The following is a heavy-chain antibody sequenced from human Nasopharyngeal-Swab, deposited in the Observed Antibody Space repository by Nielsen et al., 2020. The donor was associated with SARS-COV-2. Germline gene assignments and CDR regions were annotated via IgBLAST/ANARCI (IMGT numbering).Heavy chain of an antibody. CDR2: IIPIFGTA. D-gene: IGHD6-6*01. CDR1: GGTFSSYA. V-gene: IGHV1-69*13. CDR3: ARSGYSNSDIDY. Sequence: SVKVSCKASGGTFSSYAISWVRQAPGQGLEWMGGIIPIFGTADYAQKFQDRVTITADGSTSTVYMELSSLRSEDTAVYYCARSGYSNSDIDYWGQGTLVTVSS. J-gene: IGHJ4*02.